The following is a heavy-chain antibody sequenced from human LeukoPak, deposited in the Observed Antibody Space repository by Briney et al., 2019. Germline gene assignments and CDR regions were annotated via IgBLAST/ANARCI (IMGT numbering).Heavy chain of an antibody. CDR2: ISSGSTI. J-gene: IGHJ5*02. V-gene: IGHV3-11*01. Sequence: PGGSLRLSCAASGFTFSDYYMSWIRQAPGKGLEWVSYISSGSTIYYADSVKGRFTISRDNAKNSLYLQMNSLRAEDTAVYYCARNRYYDGGWFDPWGQGTLVTVSS. CDR1: GFTFSDYY. D-gene: IGHD3-22*01. CDR3: ARNRYYDGGWFDP.